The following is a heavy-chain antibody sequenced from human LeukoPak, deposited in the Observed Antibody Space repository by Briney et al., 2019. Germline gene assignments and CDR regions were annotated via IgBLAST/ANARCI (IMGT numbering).Heavy chain of an antibody. J-gene: IGHJ4*02. CDR3: ARDLSDSSDFTFDY. CDR1: GGTFSSYA. CDR2: INPSGGST. D-gene: IGHD3-22*01. V-gene: IGHV1-46*01. Sequence: ASVKVSCKASGGTFSSYAISWVRQAPGQGLEWMGIINPSGGSTSYAQKFQGRVTMTRDTSTSTVYMELSSLRSEDTAVYYCARDLSDSSDFTFDYWGQGTLVTVSS.